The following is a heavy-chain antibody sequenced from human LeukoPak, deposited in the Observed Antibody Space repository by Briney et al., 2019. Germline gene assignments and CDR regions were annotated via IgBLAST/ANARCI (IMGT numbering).Heavy chain of an antibody. V-gene: IGHV4-39*01. D-gene: IGHD1-26*01. CDR3: ASTSGTNYFYAY. Sequence: SENLSLTCTVSGGSIIRTSNYWGWIRQPPAQGLEWIGSIYYGGHTYYNPSLKSRVTISVDTSKNQFSLKLSSMTASDTAVYYCASTSGTNYFYAYWGQGTLVTVSS. CDR1: GGSIIRTSNY. CDR2: IYYGGHT. J-gene: IGHJ4*02.